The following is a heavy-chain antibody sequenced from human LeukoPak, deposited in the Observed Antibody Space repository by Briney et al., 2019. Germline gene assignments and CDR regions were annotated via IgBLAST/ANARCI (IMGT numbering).Heavy chain of an antibody. J-gene: IGHJ4*02. V-gene: IGHV3-74*01. Sequence: HSGGSLRLSCTASGFSFSGHWMHWARQLPGKGLVWVSRISPTGSTTSYADSVKGRFTVSRDNAKNTLYLQVNNLRAEDTAVYYCARGPNSNWSGLAFWGQGTLLTVSS. D-gene: IGHD6-6*01. CDR3: ARGPNSNWSGLAF. CDR1: GFSFSGHW. CDR2: ISPTGSTT.